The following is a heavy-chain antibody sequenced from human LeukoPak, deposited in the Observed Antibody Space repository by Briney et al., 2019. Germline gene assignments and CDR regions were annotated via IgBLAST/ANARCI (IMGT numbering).Heavy chain of an antibody. CDR1: GFTFSSYW. V-gene: IGHV3-7*01. CDR2: IKQDGNEK. Sequence: PGGSLRLSCAASGFTFSSYWMTWVRQAPGKGLEWVASIKQDGNEKYYVDSVKGRFTIPRDNARNSLYLQMSSLRADDTAVYYCARDGAFRIYDYWGQGTLVTVSS. J-gene: IGHJ4*02. D-gene: IGHD3-3*02. CDR3: ARDGAFRIYDY.